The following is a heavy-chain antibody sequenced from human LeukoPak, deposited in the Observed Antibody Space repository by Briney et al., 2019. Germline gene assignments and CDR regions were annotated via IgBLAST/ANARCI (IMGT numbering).Heavy chain of an antibody. CDR3: PRQSYASGWNPFDY. J-gene: IGHJ4*02. Sequence: GGSLRLSCVASGFTFSNCAMSWVRQAPGKGLEWVSTISGGGVTTYYGDSAKGRFAISRDNSKNTLYLQMNSLTADDTAVYYCPRQSYASGWNPFDYWGQGILVTVSS. D-gene: IGHD6-19*01. CDR1: GFTFSNCA. V-gene: IGHV3-23*01. CDR2: ISGGGVTT.